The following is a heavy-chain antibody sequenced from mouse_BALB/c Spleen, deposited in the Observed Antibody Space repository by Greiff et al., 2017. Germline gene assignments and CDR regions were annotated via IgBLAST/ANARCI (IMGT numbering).Heavy chain of an antibody. V-gene: IGHV2-6-7*01. D-gene: IGHD2-14*01. J-gene: IGHJ4*01. Sequence: VNLVESGPGLVAPSQSLSITCTVSGFSLTGYGVNWVRQPPGKGLEWLGMIWGDGSTDYNSALKSRLSISKDNSKSQVFLKMNSLQTDDTARYYCARGGVRPDYYAMDYWGQGTSVTVSS. CDR1: GFSLTGYG. CDR3: ARGGVRPDYYAMDY. CDR2: IWGDGST.